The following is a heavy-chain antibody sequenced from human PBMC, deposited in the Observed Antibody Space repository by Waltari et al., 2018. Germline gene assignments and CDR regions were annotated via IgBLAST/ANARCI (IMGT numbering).Heavy chain of an antibody. J-gene: IGHJ6*03. CDR1: GGSIRSSSYY. Sequence: QLQLQESGPGLVKPSETLSLTCTVSGGSIRSSSYYWGWIRQPPGKGLEWIGSIYYSGSTYYNPSLKSRVTISVDTSKNQFSLKLSSVTAADTAVYYCARQGWELLEGGYYYYYYMDVWGKGTTVTVSS. D-gene: IGHD1-26*01. CDR3: ARQGWELLEGGYYYYYYMDV. CDR2: IYYSGST. V-gene: IGHV4-39*01.